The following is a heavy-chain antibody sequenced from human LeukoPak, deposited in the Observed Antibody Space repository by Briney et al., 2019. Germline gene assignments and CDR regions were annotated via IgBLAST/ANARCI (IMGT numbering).Heavy chain of an antibody. CDR1: GFTFSSYG. Sequence: GRSLRLSCAASGFTFSSYGMHWVRQAPGKGLEWVAVIWYDGSNKHYADSVKGRFTISRDNSKNTLYLQMNSLRAEDTAVYYCARDRDYGEHYYGMDVWGQGTTVTVSS. V-gene: IGHV3-33*01. D-gene: IGHD4-17*01. CDR2: IWYDGSNK. J-gene: IGHJ6*02. CDR3: ARDRDYGEHYYGMDV.